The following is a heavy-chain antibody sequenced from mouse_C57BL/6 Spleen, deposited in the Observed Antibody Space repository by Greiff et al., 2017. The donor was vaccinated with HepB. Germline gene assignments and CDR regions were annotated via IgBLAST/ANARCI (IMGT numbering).Heavy chain of an antibody. Sequence: QVQLQQPGAELVRPGTSVKLSCKASGYTFTSYWMHWVKQRPGQGLEWIGVIDPSDSYTNYNQKFKGKATLTVDTSSSTAYMQLSSLTSEDSAVYYCARRRDYDDAMDYWGQGTSVTVSS. CDR3: ARRRDYDDAMDY. CDR2: IDPSDSYT. CDR1: GYTFTSYW. J-gene: IGHJ4*01. D-gene: IGHD2-4*01. V-gene: IGHV1-59*01.